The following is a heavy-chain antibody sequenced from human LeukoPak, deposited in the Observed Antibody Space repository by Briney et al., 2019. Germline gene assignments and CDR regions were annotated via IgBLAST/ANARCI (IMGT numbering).Heavy chain of an antibody. J-gene: IGHJ5*02. CDR1: GGTFSSYG. D-gene: IGHD2-15*01. Sequence: KVSCKASGGTFSSYGLSWVRQAPGQGLEWMGIIYPGDSDTRYSPSFQGQVTMSADKSISTAYLQWSSLKASDTAMYYCARQVPGCSGGSCYSGWFDPWGQGTLVTVSS. CDR3: ARQVPGCSGGSCYSGWFDP. V-gene: IGHV5-51*01. CDR2: IYPGDSDT.